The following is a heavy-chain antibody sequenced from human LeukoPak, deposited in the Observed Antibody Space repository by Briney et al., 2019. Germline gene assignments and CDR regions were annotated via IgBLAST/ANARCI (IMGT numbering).Heavy chain of an antibody. Sequence: GGSLRLSCVASGFTFSSYGMRWVRQAPGKELEWVAVISYDGSNKYYADSVKGRFTISRDNSKNTLYLQMNSLRAEDTAVYYCAKDRDDILTGYIDYWGQGSLVTVSS. CDR3: AKDRDDILTGYIDY. J-gene: IGHJ4*02. CDR2: ISYDGSNK. CDR1: GFTFSSYG. V-gene: IGHV3-30*18. D-gene: IGHD3-9*01.